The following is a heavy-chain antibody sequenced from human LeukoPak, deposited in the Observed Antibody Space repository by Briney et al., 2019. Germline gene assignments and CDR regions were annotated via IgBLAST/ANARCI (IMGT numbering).Heavy chain of an antibody. CDR2: IYPGDSDT. D-gene: IGHD2-8*01. J-gene: IGHJ3*02. CDR3: ARRYCTNGVCFSGAFDI. CDR1: GYSFTSYW. V-gene: IGHV5-51*01. Sequence: PGESLKISCKGSGYSFTSYWIGWVRQMPGKGLEWMGIIYPGDSDTRYSPSFQGQVTISTDKSISTAYLQWSSLKASDTAMYYCARRYCTNGVCFSGAFDIWGQGTMVTVSS.